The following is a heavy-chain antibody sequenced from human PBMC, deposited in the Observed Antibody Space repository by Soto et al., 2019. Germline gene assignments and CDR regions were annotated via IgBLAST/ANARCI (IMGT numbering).Heavy chain of an antibody. CDR1: GYTFTSYA. J-gene: IGHJ4*02. V-gene: IGHV1-3*01. CDR3: ARAIGPTLFDY. D-gene: IGHD3-22*01. CDR2: INAGNGNT. Sequence: ASVKVSCKASGYTFTSYAMHWVRQAPGQRLEWMGWINAGNGNTRSSQKFQGRVTISRDTSASTAYMELTSLRAGDTAIYFCARAIGPTLFDYWGQGALVTVSS.